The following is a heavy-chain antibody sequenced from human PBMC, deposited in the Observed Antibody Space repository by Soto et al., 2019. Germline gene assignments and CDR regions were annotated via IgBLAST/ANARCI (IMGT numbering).Heavy chain of an antibody. CDR3: ARDRALDGYDRSDAFDI. J-gene: IGHJ3*02. Sequence: QVQLVQSGAEVKKPGSSVKVSCKASGGTFSSYAISWVRQAPGQGLEWMGGIIPIFGTANYAQKFQGRVTITAVESTSTAYMELSSLRSEDTAVYYCARDRALDGYDRSDAFDIWGQGTMVTVSS. CDR1: GGTFSSYA. D-gene: IGHD5-12*01. CDR2: IIPIFGTA. V-gene: IGHV1-69*01.